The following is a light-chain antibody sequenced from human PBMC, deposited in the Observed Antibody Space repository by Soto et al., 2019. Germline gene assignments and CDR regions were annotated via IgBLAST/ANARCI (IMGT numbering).Light chain of an antibody. J-gene: IGKJ1*01. CDR1: QGITSY. Sequence: AIRMTQSPSSLSASTGDRVTITCRASQGITSYLAWYQQKPGKAPKLLIYAASTLQSGVPSRFSGSGSGTDFTLTISCLQSEDFATYHCQQYYSSWTFGQGTKVEIK. CDR2: AAS. CDR3: QQYYSSWT. V-gene: IGKV1-8*01.